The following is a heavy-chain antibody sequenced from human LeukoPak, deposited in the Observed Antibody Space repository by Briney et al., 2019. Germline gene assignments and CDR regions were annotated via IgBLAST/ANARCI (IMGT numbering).Heavy chain of an antibody. J-gene: IGHJ4*02. D-gene: IGHD1-1*01. CDR1: GFTFSDSA. V-gene: IGHV3-23*01. CDR3: GRDIQLSY. Sequence: GVSLTLSCAASGFTFSDSAMTWVRQAPGKGLECVSLISASGYSTHYTDSVERRFTISRDNSNTTLSLDVGSLSAGDTAVFFCGRDIQLSYLGQGTLVTVSS. CDR2: ISASGYST.